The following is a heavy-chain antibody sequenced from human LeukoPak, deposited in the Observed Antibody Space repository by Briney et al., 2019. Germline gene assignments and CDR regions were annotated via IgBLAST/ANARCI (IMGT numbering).Heavy chain of an antibody. J-gene: IGHJ4*02. V-gene: IGHV3-30-3*01. CDR3: AREKIAAAGTGFRRYFDY. CDR1: GFTFSSYA. D-gene: IGHD6-13*01. Sequence: GGSLRLSCAASGFTFSSYAMHWVRQAPGKGLEWVAVISYDGSNKYYADSVKGRFTISRDNSKNTLYLQMNSLRAEDTAVYYCAREKIAAAGTGFRRYFDYWGQGTLVTASS. CDR2: ISYDGSNK.